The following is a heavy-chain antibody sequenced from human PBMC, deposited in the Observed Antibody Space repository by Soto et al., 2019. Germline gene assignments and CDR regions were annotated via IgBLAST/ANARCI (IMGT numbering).Heavy chain of an antibody. V-gene: IGHV3-53*04. CDR2: LHSGGDT. Sequence: EVQLVESGGGLVQPGGSLRLSCAASGIPVSSNYMTWVRQAPGKGLEWVSVLHSGGDTYYANSVKGRFTISRHDSTNTLFLQMNSLTAEDTDVYYCAREGPYYYASRMDVWGQGTTVTVSS. CDR3: AREGPYYYASRMDV. D-gene: IGHD3-10*01. J-gene: IGHJ6*02. CDR1: GIPVSSNY.